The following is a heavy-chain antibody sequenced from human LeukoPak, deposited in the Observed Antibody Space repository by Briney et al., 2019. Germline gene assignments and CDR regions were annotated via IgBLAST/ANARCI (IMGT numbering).Heavy chain of an antibody. CDR1: GFTFSTYW. V-gene: IGHV3-74*01. CDR3: VLVTTGS. Sequence: GGSLRLSCAASGFTFSTYWMHWVPQAPGKGLVWVSRINSDGSIINYAHSVKGRFTISRDNAKNTLYLHMNSLRAEDTAVYYCVLVTTGSWGQGTMVTVS. D-gene: IGHD4-17*01. J-gene: IGHJ3*01. CDR2: INSDGSII.